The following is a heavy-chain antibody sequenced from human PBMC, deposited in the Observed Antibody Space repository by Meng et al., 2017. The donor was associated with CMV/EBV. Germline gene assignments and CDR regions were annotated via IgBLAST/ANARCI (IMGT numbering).Heavy chain of an antibody. D-gene: IGHD5-18*01. Sequence: GHLQSWGAGLLQPSETLSLTCAVSGGSFSGYYWSWIRQPPGKGLEWIGEINHSGSTNYNPSLKSRVTISVDTYKNQFSLKLSSVTAADTAVYYCARGRGEDTAMVPFDYWGQGTLVTVSS. V-gene: IGHV4-34*01. CDR2: INHSGST. J-gene: IGHJ4*02. CDR1: GGSFSGYY. CDR3: ARGRGEDTAMVPFDY.